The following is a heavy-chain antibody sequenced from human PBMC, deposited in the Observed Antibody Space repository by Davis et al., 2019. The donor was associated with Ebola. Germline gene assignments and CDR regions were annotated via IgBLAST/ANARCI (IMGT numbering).Heavy chain of an antibody. J-gene: IGHJ4*02. Sequence: MPSETLSLTCAVYGGSFSGYYWSWIRQPPGKGLEWIGEINHSGSTNYNPSLKSRVTISVDTSKNQFSLKLSSVTAADTAVYYCARQYSSGWEYFDYWGQGTLVTVSS. CDR2: INHSGST. D-gene: IGHD6-19*01. V-gene: IGHV4-34*01. CDR3: ARQYSSGWEYFDY. CDR1: GGSFSGYY.